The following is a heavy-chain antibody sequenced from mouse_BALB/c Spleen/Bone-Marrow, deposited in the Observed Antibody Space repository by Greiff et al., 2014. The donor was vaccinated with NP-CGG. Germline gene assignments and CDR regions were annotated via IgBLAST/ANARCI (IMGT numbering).Heavy chain of an antibody. V-gene: IGHV5-12*02. CDR3: ARGGIYYGMDY. J-gene: IGHJ4*01. CDR2: ISNGGGST. CDR1: GFTFSDYY. Sequence: DVMLVESGGGLVQPGGSLKLSCATSGFTFSDYYMYWVRQTPEKRLEWVAYISNGGGSTYYPDTVKGRFTISRDNAKNTLYLQMSRLKSEDTAMYYCARGGIYYGMDYWGQGTSVTVYS.